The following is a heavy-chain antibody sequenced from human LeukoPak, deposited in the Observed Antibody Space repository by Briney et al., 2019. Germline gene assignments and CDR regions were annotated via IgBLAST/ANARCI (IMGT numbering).Heavy chain of an antibody. V-gene: IGHV3-21*01. D-gene: IGHD3-22*01. CDR3: ARRVSSGPYYFDY. J-gene: IGHJ4*02. Sequence: PGGSLRLSWAASGFTFSSYEVNWVRQAPGKGLEWVSSISSSSSYIYYADSVKGRFTISRDNAKNSLYLQMNSLRAEDTAVYYCARRVSSGPYYFDYRGQGTLVTVSS. CDR2: ISSSSSYI. CDR1: GFTFSSYE.